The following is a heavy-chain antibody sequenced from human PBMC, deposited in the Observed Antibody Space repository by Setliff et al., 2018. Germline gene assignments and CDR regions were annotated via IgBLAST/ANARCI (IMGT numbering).Heavy chain of an antibody. D-gene: IGHD6-13*01. CDR2: IKQDGSEK. J-gene: IGHJ3*02. CDR1: GFTFSNYW. Sequence: GGSLRLSCAASGFTFSNYWMSWVRQAPGKGLEWVANIKQDGSEKYYVDPVKGRITISKDKSENTLYLQMNSLRAEDTAVYYCAKDGQQEAPYAFDMWGQGTMVTVSS. V-gene: IGHV3-7*04. CDR3: AKDGQQEAPYAFDM.